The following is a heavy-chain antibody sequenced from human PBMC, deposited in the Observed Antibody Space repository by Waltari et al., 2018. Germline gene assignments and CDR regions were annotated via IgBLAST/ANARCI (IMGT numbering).Heavy chain of an antibody. CDR1: GFSFSTYV. J-gene: IGHJ4*02. Sequence: EVLLVESGGGLGQPGGSLRLSCAASGFSFSTYVMHWVRQAPGEGLVGVSRIRHYGSTTTYGDAVKGRFTVSRDNAKNTLYLQMNSLRAEDTAVYYCTRDRDWVLFDYWGQGTLVTVSS. D-gene: IGHD2-21*02. V-gene: IGHV3-74*01. CDR3: TRDRDWVLFDY. CDR2: IRHYGSTT.